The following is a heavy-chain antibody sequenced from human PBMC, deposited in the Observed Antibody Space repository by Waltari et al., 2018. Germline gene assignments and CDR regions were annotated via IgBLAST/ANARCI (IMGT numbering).Heavy chain of an antibody. Sequence: QVQLVESGGGVVQPGRSLRLSCAASGFTFSSYAMHWVRQAPGKGLEWVAVISYDGSNKYYADSGKGRFTISRDNSKNALYVQMNSLRAEDTAVYYCARGLGWEHDGGLWGQGTLVTVSS. CDR3: ARGLGWEHDGGL. J-gene: IGHJ1*01. V-gene: IGHV3-30-3*01. D-gene: IGHD1-26*01. CDR2: ISYDGSNK. CDR1: GFTFSSYA.